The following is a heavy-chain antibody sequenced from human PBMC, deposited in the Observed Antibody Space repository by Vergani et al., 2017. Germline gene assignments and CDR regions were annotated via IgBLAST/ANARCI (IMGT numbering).Heavy chain of an antibody. V-gene: IGHV3-23*01. J-gene: IGHJ1*01. D-gene: IGHD3-10*01. CDR3: TTAWGLYYLHGEYFQY. CDR2: IRSGGGDI. CDR1: GFTFDTYT. Sequence: EVQLLESGGGLVQPGGSRRLSFAGAGFTFDTYTMAYVRQAPGKGLEWVATIRSGGGDIFYADSVKGRFTISRDNSKNTLFLQMNSLKDEDTAVYYCTTAWGLYYLHGEYFQYWGRGTLVSVSS.